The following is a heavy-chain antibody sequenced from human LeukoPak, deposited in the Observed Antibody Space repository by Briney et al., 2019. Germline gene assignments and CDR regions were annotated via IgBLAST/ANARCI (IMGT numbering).Heavy chain of an antibody. D-gene: IGHD1-26*01. Sequence: PSETLSLTCAVYGGSLNGYYWSWIRQPPGKGLEWIGEINHGGSTIYNPSLNPSLKSRVTISVDTSKNQFSLKLSSVTAADTAVYYCARGPFIWPYSDYWGQGTLVTVSS. CDR3: ARGPFIWPYSDY. CDR2: INHGGST. CDR1: GGSLNGYY. V-gene: IGHV4-34*01. J-gene: IGHJ4*02.